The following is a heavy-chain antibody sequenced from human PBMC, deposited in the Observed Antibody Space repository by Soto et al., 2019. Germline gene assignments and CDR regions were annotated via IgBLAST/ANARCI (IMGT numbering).Heavy chain of an antibody. D-gene: IGHD4-17*01. CDR2: ISYDGYNK. Sequence: GGSQRLSCAASGFAFSRHAMHWVRQAPGKGLEWVAVISYDGYNKYYADSVKGRFTISKDNSKNTLYLQMNSLRAEDTAVYYCARDKTTAGPVDAFDIWGQGTMVTVSS. CDR3: ARDKTTAGPVDAFDI. V-gene: IGHV3-30-3*01. CDR1: GFAFSRHA. J-gene: IGHJ3*02.